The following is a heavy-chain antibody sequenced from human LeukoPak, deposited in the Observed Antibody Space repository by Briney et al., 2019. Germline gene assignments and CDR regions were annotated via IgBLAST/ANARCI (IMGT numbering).Heavy chain of an antibody. CDR3: AKELGVLLWFGECDY. D-gene: IGHD3-10*01. V-gene: IGHV3-23*01. J-gene: IGHJ4*02. Sequence: ETLSLTCTVSGGSISSYYWSWVRQAPGKGLEWVSAISGSGGSTYYADSVKGRFTISRDNSKNTLYLQMNSLRAEDTAVYYCAKELGVLLWFGECDYWGQGTLVTVSS. CDR1: GGSISSYY. CDR2: ISGSGGST.